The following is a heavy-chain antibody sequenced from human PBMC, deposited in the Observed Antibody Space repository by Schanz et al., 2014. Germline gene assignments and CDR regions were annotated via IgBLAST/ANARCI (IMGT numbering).Heavy chain of an antibody. CDR3: ARGGYSSKRSYGMDV. J-gene: IGHJ6*02. CDR2: IKLDGSEK. CDR1: GFTFSGYW. V-gene: IGHV3-7*01. D-gene: IGHD6-13*01. Sequence: EVQLVESGGGLVQPGGSLRLSCAASGFTFSGYWMSWVRQAPGEGLVWVANIKLDGSEKYYVDSVKGRFTISRDNAKNSLYLQMNSLTAEDTAVYYCARGGYSSKRSYGMDVWGQGTTVTVSS.